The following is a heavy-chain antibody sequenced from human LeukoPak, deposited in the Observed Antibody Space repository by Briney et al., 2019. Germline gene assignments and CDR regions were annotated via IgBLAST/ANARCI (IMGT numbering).Heavy chain of an antibody. CDR1: GGSISSYY. CDR3: ARGRYYFDY. D-gene: IGHD3-10*01. V-gene: IGHV4-59*01. Sequence: SETLSLTSTVSGGSISSYYWSWIRQPPGKGLEWIGYIYYSGSTNYNPSLKSRVTISVDTSKNQFSLKLSSVTAADTAVYYCARGRYYFDYWGQGTLVTVSS. J-gene: IGHJ4*02. CDR2: IYYSGST.